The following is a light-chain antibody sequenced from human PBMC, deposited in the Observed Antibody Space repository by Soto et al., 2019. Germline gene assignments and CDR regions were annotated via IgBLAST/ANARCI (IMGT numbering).Light chain of an antibody. CDR2: AAS. Sequence: DIQMTQSPSSLSASVGDRVTITCRASQSISSYLNWYQQKPGKAPKLLIYAASSLQSGVPSRFSGSGSGTDFTLTISSLQPEDFATYYCQQSYSTPPITFGHGTRLE. J-gene: IGKJ5*01. V-gene: IGKV1-39*01. CDR3: QQSYSTPPIT. CDR1: QSISSY.